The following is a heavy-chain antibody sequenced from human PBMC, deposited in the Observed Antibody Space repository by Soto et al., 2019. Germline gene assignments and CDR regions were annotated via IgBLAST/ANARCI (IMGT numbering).Heavy chain of an antibody. CDR1: GGSISSGGYY. J-gene: IGHJ6*02. CDR3: ARDSRVTMVRGVITPRPYGMDV. CDR2: IDYSGST. D-gene: IGHD3-10*01. V-gene: IGHV4-31*03. Sequence: QVQLQESGPGLVKPSQTLSLTCTVSGGSISSGGYYWSWIRQHPGKGLEWIGYIDYSGSTYYNPSLTSRVTISVDTSKNPFSLKLSSVTAADTAVYYCARDSRVTMVRGVITPRPYGMDVWGQGTTVTVSS.